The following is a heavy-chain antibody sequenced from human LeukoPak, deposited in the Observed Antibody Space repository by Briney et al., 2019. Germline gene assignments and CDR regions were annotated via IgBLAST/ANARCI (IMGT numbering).Heavy chain of an antibody. V-gene: IGHV4-61*02. Sequence: PSETLSPPCTVSGGSIGSITCYGSSIRQPAGKGLERIGRIYTSGSTSYNPSLKIRVTISVDTSKNQFSLKLSSVTAADTAVYYCTREVWGSTFPDYWGQGTLVSVSS. J-gene: IGHJ4*02. CDR3: TREVWGSTFPDY. D-gene: IGHD7-27*01. CDR1: GGSIGSITCY. CDR2: IYTSGST.